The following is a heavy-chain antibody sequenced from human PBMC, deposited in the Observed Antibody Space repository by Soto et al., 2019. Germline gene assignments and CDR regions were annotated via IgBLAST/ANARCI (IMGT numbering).Heavy chain of an antibody. D-gene: IGHD1-7*01. CDR2: IYYSGST. CDR1: GGSISSYY. CDR3: GRESGETWDYEAY. Sequence: SETLSLTCTVPGGSISSYYWSWIRQPPGKGLEWIGYIYYSGSTNYNPSLKSRVTISVDTSKNQFFLNLHSVTAADSAVYFCGRESGETWDYEAYWGQGTPVTVSS. V-gene: IGHV4-59*12. J-gene: IGHJ4*02.